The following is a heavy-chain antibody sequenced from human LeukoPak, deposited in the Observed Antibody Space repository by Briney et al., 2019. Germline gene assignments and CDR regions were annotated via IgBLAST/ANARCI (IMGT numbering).Heavy chain of an antibody. D-gene: IGHD3-22*01. CDR3: ASTLRYCYDSSGWYYFGY. Sequence: ASETLSLTCTVSGGSISSYYWSWIRQLPGKGLEWIGYIYTSGSTNYTPSLKSRVTISVDTSKNQFSLKLSCVTAADTAVYYCASTLRYCYDSSGWYYFGYWGQGTLVTVSS. V-gene: IGHV4-4*09. CDR1: GGSISSYY. CDR2: IYTSGST. J-gene: IGHJ4*02.